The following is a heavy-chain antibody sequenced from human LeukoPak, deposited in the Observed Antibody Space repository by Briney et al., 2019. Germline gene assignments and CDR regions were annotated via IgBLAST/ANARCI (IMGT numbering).Heavy chain of an antibody. CDR2: ISGSGGNT. J-gene: IGHJ4*02. CDR3: AKDITSWTVYYFDY. CDR1: GFTFSSYD. D-gene: IGHD2-2*01. Sequence: GGSLRLSCAASGFTFSSYDMSWVRQAPGKGLEWVSAISGSGGNTNYADSVKGRFTISRDNSKNTLYLQVNSLRAEDTAVYYCAKDITSWTVYYFDYWGQGTPVTVSS. V-gene: IGHV3-23*01.